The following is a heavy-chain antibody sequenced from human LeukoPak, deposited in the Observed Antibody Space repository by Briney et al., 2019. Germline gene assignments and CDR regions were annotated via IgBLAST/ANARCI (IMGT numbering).Heavy chain of an antibody. CDR1: GYTFTGYY. V-gene: IGHV1-2*02. Sequence: WASVTVSCKASGYTFTGYYMHWVRQAPGQGLEWMGWINPNSGGTNYAQKFQGRVTMTRDTSISTAYMELSRLRSDDTAVYYCARGGGYNAPSLDYWGQGTLVTVSS. CDR2: INPNSGGT. D-gene: IGHD5-24*01. J-gene: IGHJ4*02. CDR3: ARGGGYNAPSLDY.